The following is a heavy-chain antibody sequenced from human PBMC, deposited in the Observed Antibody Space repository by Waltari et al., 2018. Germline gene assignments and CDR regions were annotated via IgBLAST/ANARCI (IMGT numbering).Heavy chain of an antibody. Sequence: QVQLVESGGGVVQPGRSLRLSCAASGFTFSSYGMHWVPQAPGKGLEWVAVIWYDGSNKYYADSVKGRFTISRDNSKNTLYLQMNSLRAEDTAVYYCAKDREERNSNYYMDVWGKGTTVTVSS. J-gene: IGHJ6*03. D-gene: IGHD1-1*01. CDR1: GFTFSSYG. V-gene: IGHV3-33*06. CDR3: AKDREERNSNYYMDV. CDR2: IWYDGSNK.